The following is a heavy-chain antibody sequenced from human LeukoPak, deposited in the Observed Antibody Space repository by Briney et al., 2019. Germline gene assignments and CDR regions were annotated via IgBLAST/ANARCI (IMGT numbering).Heavy chain of an antibody. D-gene: IGHD1-1*01. CDR2: IYYTGST. Sequence: SETLSLTCSVSGGSISSGTYYWTWIRQHPGKGLEWIGYIYYTGSTYYNPSLKSRVTISVDTSKNQFSLKLSSVTAADTAVYFCARDPLSTNDFDIWGQGTMVTVSS. CDR3: ARDPLSTNDFDI. V-gene: IGHV4-61*01. J-gene: IGHJ3*02. CDR1: GGSISSGTYY.